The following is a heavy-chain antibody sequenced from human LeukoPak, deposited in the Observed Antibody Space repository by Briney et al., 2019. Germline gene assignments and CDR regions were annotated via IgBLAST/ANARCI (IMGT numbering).Heavy chain of an antibody. V-gene: IGHV3-7*04. CDR1: GLTFSSYW. J-gene: IGHJ4*02. Sequence: GRSLRLSCAGSGLTFSSYWMTWVRQAPGKGLEWVANIKPDGSEKAYVDSVKGRFTISRDNAKNSLYLQMNSLRVEDTAVYYCARDDYGWGSHPYWGQGTLVTVSS. D-gene: IGHD3-10*01. CDR3: ARDDYGWGSHPY. CDR2: IKPDGSEK.